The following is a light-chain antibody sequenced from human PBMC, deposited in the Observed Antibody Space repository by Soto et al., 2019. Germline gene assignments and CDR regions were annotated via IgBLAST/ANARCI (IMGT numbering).Light chain of an antibody. CDR1: SSDVGGNKY. J-gene: IGLJ1*01. V-gene: IGLV2-14*03. Sequence: ALTQPASVSGSPGQSITISCTGTSSDVGGNKYVSWYQHYPGKAPKLMICDVSNRPSGVSNRFSGSKSGNTASLTISGLQAEDEADYYCSAFTGTTYVFGTGNKVTVL. CDR3: SAFTGTTYV. CDR2: DVS.